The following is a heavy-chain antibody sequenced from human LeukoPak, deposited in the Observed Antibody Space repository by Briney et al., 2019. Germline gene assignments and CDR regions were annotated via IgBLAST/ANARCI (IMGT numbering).Heavy chain of an antibody. V-gene: IGHV3-23*05. CDR1: GFTFSSYS. CDR3: AKSGLNRFDY. CDR2: IYSGTI. Sequence: PGGSLRLSCTASGFTFSSYSMNWVRQAPGKGLEWVSFIYSGTIHYADSVKGRLTISRDDSKNTLYLQMNSLRAEDTAVYYCAKSGLNRFDYWGQGTLVTVSS. J-gene: IGHJ4*02. D-gene: IGHD2-15*01.